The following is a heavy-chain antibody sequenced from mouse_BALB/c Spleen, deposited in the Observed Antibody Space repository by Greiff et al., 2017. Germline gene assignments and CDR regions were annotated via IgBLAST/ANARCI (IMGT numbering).Heavy chain of an antibody. Sequence: EVKVEESGGGLVQPGGSRKLSCAASGFTFSDYGMAWVRQAPGKGPEWVAFISNLAYSIYYADTVTGRFTISRENAKNTLYLEMSSLRSEDTAMYYCARDELRSFAYWGQGTLVTVSA. J-gene: IGHJ3*01. V-gene: IGHV5-15*02. CDR3: ARDELRSFAY. D-gene: IGHD1-1*01. CDR2: ISNLAYSI. CDR1: GFTFSDYG.